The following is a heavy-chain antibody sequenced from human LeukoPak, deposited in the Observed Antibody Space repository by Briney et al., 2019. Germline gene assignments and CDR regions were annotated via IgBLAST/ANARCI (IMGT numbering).Heavy chain of an antibody. CDR3: AKDARRSSGWYFFDH. Sequence: GGSLRLSCAASGFTFSSYSMNWVRLAPGKGLEWVSVISDSGGTTYCADSVKGRFTISRDNSRNTLYLQMNSLRVEDTAVYYCAKDARRSSGWYFFDHWGQGTLVTVSS. D-gene: IGHD6-19*01. CDR2: ISDSGGTT. V-gene: IGHV3-23*01. J-gene: IGHJ4*02. CDR1: GFTFSSYS.